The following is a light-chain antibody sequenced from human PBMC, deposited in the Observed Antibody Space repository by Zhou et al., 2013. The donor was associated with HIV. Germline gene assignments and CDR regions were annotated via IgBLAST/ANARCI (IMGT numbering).Light chain of an antibody. CDR2: GAS. CDR1: QSVSSSY. J-gene: IGKJ4*01. Sequence: EIVLTQSPATLSLSPGERATLSCRASQSVSSSYLAWYQQKPGQAPRLLIYGASSRATGIPDRFSGSGSGTDFTLTISRLEPEDFAVYYCQQYGSSPQTFGGRDRRWR. V-gene: IGKV3-20*01. CDR3: QQYGSSPQT.